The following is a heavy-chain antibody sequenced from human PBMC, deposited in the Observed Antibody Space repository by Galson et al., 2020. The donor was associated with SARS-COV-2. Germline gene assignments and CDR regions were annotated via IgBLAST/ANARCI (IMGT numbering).Heavy chain of an antibody. V-gene: IGHV3-21*01. D-gene: IGHD6-13*01. J-gene: IGHJ6*03. CDR3: ARTGTPHYYYSYYMDV. Sequence: GVTLRLSCVGSGFTFSSYTMNWVRQVPGKGLEWVSSITTSSTYINYADSVKGRFTISRDNAKNSLFLQMNSLRAGDTALYFCARTGTPHYYYSYYMDVWGKGTTVTVSS. CDR2: ITTSSTYI. CDR1: GFTFSSYT.